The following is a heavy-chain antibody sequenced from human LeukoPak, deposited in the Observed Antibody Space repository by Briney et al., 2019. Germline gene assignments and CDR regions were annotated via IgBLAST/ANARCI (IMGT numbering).Heavy chain of an antibody. D-gene: IGHD6-13*01. CDR2: IYPGDSDT. J-gene: IGHJ5*01. Sequence: GESLKISCKTSGYSFTIYWIGWVRQMPGKGLEWMGIIYPGDSDTRYSPSFQGQVTISVDKSITTAYLQWSSLKASDTAMYYCVRQTGYSSTWYDSWGQGTLVTV. CDR1: GYSFTIYW. V-gene: IGHV5-51*01. CDR3: VRQTGYSSTWYDS.